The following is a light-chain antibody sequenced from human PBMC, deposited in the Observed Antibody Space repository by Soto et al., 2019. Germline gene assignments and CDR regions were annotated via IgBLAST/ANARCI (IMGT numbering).Light chain of an antibody. J-gene: IGKJ1*01. CDR3: QQYGGWPRT. CDR2: GAT. V-gene: IGKV3-15*01. CDR1: QNVMYN. Sequence: EIVLTQSPATLYVSPGGRATLSCRASQNVMYNLAWYQQKPGQAPRLLVYGATTRATDAPPRFRGGASGTEFILTISSLQSEDFATYYCQQYGGWPRTFGQGSRVEIK.